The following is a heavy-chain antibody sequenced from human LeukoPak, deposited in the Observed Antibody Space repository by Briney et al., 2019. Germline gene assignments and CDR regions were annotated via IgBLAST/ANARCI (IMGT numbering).Heavy chain of an antibody. CDR2: IYYSGST. V-gene: IGHV4-31*03. CDR3: ARADYGMDV. J-gene: IGHJ6*02. CDR1: GGSISSGGYY. Sequence: SETLSLACTVSGGSISSGGYYWSWIRQHPGRGLEWIGYIYYSGSTYYNPSLKSRVTIPVDTSKNQFSLKLSSVTAADTAVYYCARADYGMDVWGQGTTVTVSS.